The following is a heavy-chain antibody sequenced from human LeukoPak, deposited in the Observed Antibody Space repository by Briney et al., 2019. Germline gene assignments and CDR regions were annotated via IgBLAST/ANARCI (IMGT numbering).Heavy chain of an antibody. Sequence: KYSETLSLTCTVSGCSISSSSYYWGWIRQPPGQGLEWIGSIYYSGSTYYNPSLKSRVTISVDTSKNQFSLKLSSVTAADTAVYYCARHATVTNYYYYYYMDVWGKGTTVTISS. CDR1: GCSISSSSYY. V-gene: IGHV4-39*01. CDR2: IYYSGST. J-gene: IGHJ6*03. CDR3: ARHATVTNYYYYYYMDV. D-gene: IGHD4-17*01.